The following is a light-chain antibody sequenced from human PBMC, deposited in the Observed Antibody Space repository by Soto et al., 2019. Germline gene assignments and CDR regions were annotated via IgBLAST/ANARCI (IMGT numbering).Light chain of an antibody. V-gene: IGKV1-33*01. CDR3: QQSHNLPLT. J-gene: IGKJ4*01. CDR1: QDIYSY. CDR2: DAS. Sequence: DIQMTQSPSSLSASIGDRVTITCQASQDIYSYLNWYQQKPGKAPKLLIFDASTLEPGVPSRFSGSGSGADFTFAISSLQPEDVGTYYCQQSHNLPLTCGGGTKVQIK.